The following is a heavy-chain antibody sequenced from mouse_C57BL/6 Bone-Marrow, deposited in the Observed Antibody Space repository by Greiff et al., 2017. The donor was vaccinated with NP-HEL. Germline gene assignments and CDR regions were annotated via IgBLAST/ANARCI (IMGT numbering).Heavy chain of an antibody. CDR3: ARSGGYDLY. J-gene: IGHJ2*01. Sequence: VQLQQSGPELVKPGASVKISCKASGYSFTGYYMNWVKQSPEKSLEWIGEINPSTGGTTYNQKFKAKATLTVDKSSSTAYMQLKSLTSEDSAVYYCARSGGYDLYWGQGTTLTVSS. D-gene: IGHD2-2*01. CDR1: GYSFTGYY. V-gene: IGHV1-42*01. CDR2: INPSTGGT.